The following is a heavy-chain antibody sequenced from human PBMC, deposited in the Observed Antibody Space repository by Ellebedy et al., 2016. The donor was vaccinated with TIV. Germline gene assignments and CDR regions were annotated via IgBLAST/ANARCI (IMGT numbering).Heavy chain of an antibody. CDR1: GGSISSYY. V-gene: IGHV4-34*01. Sequence: MPSETLSLTCTVSGGSISSYYWSWIRQPPGKGLEWIGEINHSGSTNYNPSLKSRVTISVDTSKNQFSLKLSSVTAADTAVYYCARGPDAEEYYDIWSGYYPHWGQGTLVTVSS. J-gene: IGHJ4*02. CDR2: INHSGST. D-gene: IGHD3-3*01. CDR3: ARGPDAEEYYDIWSGYYPH.